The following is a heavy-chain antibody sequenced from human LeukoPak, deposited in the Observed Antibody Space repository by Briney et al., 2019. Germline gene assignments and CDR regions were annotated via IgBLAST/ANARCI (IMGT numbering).Heavy chain of an antibody. CDR2: ISSSSSYI. CDR3: ARDLSARGSCYVGDAFDI. CDR1: GFTFSNAW. D-gene: IGHD1-26*01. Sequence: GGSLRLSCAASGFTFSNAWMSWVRQAPGKGLEWVSSISSSSSYIYYADSVKGRFTISRDNAKNSLYLQMNSLRAEDTAVYYCARDLSARGSCYVGDAFDIWGQGTMVTVSS. V-gene: IGHV3-21*01. J-gene: IGHJ3*02.